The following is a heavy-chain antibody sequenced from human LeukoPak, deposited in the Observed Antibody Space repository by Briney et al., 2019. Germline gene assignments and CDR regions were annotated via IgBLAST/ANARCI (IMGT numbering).Heavy chain of an antibody. V-gene: IGHV3-23*01. D-gene: IGHD2-2*02. CDR2: ITGSGSST. J-gene: IGHJ3*02. CDR3: AKLFRGIPPDAFDI. CDR1: GFTFSSYA. Sequence: GGSLRLSCAASGFTFSSYAMTWVRQAPGKGLEWVSTITGSGSSTYYADSVKGRFTISRDNSKNTLYLQMHSLRADDTAVYCCAKLFRGIPPDAFDIWGQGTMVTVSS.